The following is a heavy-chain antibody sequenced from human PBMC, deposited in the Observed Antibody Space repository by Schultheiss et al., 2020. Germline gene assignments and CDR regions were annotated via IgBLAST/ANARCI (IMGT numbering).Heavy chain of an antibody. CDR1: GFTFSSYS. CDR2: ISYDGSNK. J-gene: IGHJ6*02. V-gene: IGHV3-30*18. CDR3: AKDRGSYSLYYYYGMDV. D-gene: IGHD1-26*01. Sequence: GGSLRLSCAASGFTFSSYSMNWVRQAPGKGLEWVAVISYDGSNKYYADSVKGRFTISRDNSKNTLYLQMNSLRAEDTAVYYCAKDRGSYSLYYYYGMDVWGQGTTVTVSS.